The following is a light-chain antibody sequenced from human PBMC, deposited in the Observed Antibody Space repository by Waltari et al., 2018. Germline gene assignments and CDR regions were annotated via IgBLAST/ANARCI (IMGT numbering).Light chain of an antibody. Sequence: ETIMTQSPVTLSVSPGDTVTLSCRGSKSVSNNLAWYQQKPGQAPTLLIYHASTRATGIPARFSGSGSGTEFTLTVTRLQSEDIGTYYCQQYNEWPPLTFGGGTKVEIK. CDR3: QQYNEWPPLT. CDR2: HAS. V-gene: IGKV3-15*01. J-gene: IGKJ4*01. CDR1: KSVSNN.